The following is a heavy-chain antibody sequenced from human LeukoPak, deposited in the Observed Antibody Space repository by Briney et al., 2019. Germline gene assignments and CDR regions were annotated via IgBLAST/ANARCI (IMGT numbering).Heavy chain of an antibody. CDR3: ASLLRSLVGPDAFDM. CDR2: INPNSGDT. CDR1: GYTFTGYY. V-gene: IGHV1-2*02. J-gene: IGHJ3*02. Sequence: ASVKVSCKASGYTFTGYYMHWVRQAPGQGLEWMGWINPNSGDTDYAQKFQGRVTMTRDTSISTAYMELSRLRSDDTAVYYCASLLRSLVGPDAFDMWGQGTMVTVSS. D-gene: IGHD2-15*01.